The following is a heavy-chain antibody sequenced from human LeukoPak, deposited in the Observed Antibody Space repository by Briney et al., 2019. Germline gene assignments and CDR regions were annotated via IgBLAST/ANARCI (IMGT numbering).Heavy chain of an antibody. CDR1: GFTFTSYA. J-gene: IGHJ4*02. D-gene: IGHD6-6*01. V-gene: IGHV3-23*01. Sequence: PGGSLRLSCAASGFTFTSYAMSWVRQAPGKGLEWVSDINDSGAVTFYADSVKGRFTISRDNSKNTLYLQMNSLRAEDTAIYYCAKKLGSSPRDFFDYWGQGTLVTVSS. CDR2: INDSGAVT. CDR3: AKKLGSSPRDFFDY.